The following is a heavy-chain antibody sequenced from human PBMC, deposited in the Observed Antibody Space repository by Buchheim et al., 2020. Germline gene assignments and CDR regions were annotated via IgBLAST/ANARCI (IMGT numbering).Heavy chain of an antibody. CDR3: ARDSGGYKPYYYYMDV. CDR2: INPSGGST. J-gene: IGHJ6*03. CDR1: GYTFTSYY. Sequence: QVQLVQSGAEVKKPGASVKVSCKASGYTFTSYYMHWVRQAPGQGLEWMGIINPSGGSTSYAQKFQGRVTMHRDTSKSKVYMELSSLRSEDTAVYYCARDSGGYKPYYYYMDVWGKGTT. D-gene: IGHD2-15*01. V-gene: IGHV1-46*01.